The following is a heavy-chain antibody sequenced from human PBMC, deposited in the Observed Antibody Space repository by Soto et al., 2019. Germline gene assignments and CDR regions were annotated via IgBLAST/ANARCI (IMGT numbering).Heavy chain of an antibody. CDR1: GGSISSYY. V-gene: IGHV4-59*08. Sequence: SETLSLTCTVSGGSISSYYWSWIRQPPGKGLEWIGYIYYSGSTNYNPSLKSRVTISVDTSKNQFSLKLSSVTAADTAVYYCARRPPGPSHKYYYGMDVWGQGTTVTVSS. J-gene: IGHJ6*02. CDR3: ARRPPGPSHKYYYGMDV. CDR2: IYYSGST.